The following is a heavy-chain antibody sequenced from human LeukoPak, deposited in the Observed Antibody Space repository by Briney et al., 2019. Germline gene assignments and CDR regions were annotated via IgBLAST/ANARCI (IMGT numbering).Heavy chain of an antibody. CDR3: AREQWLVKGNDY. D-gene: IGHD6-19*01. Sequence: GGSLRLSWAASGFTVSSYSMNWVRPAPGKGLEWVSSISSSSSYIYYADSVKGRFTISRDNAKNSLYLQMNSLRAEDTAVYYCAREQWLVKGNDYWGQGTLVTVSS. V-gene: IGHV3-21*01. CDR1: GFTVSSYS. J-gene: IGHJ4*02. CDR2: ISSSSSYI.